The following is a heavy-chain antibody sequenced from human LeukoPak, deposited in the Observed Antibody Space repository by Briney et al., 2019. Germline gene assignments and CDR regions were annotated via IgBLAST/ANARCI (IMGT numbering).Heavy chain of an antibody. CDR2: ISGSGGST. V-gene: IGHV3-23*01. D-gene: IGHD3-22*01. Sequence: GGSLRLSCAASGFTFSSYAMSWVRQAPGKGLEWVSAISGSGGSTYYADSVKGRFTISRDNSKNTLYLQMNSLRAEDTAVYYCAKDGEYYYDSSGYMDWSQGTLVTVSS. J-gene: IGHJ4*02. CDR1: GFTFSSYA. CDR3: AKDGEYYYDSSGYMD.